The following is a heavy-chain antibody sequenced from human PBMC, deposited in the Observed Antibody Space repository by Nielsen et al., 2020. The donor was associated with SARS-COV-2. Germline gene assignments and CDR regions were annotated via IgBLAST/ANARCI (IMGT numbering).Heavy chain of an antibody. J-gene: IGHJ5*02. Sequence: GESLKISCAASGFTFSSYGMHWVRQAPGKGLEWVAVISYDGSNKYYADSVKGRFTISRDNSKNTLYLQMNSLRAEDTAVYYCARGSGSYYNPDWFDPWGQGTLVTVSS. CDR2: ISYDGSNK. V-gene: IGHV3-30*03. CDR1: GFTFSSYG. D-gene: IGHD3-10*01. CDR3: ARGSGSYYNPDWFDP.